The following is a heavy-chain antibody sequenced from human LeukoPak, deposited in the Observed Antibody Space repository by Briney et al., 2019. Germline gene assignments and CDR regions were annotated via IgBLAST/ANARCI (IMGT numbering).Heavy chain of an antibody. V-gene: IGHV3-9*01. CDR2: ITWNSGNI. D-gene: IGHD3-10*01. J-gene: IGHJ6*02. CDR3: AKDRGFYFGSGSYNSGSQRHGMDV. CDR1: GFTFDDYA. Sequence: AGGSLRLSCAASGFTFDDYAMHWVRQAPGKGLEWVSGITWNSGNIDYADSVKGRFTISRDNAKNSLYLEMNSLRAEDTALYYCAKDRGFYFGSGSYNSGSQRHGMDVWGQGTTVIVSS.